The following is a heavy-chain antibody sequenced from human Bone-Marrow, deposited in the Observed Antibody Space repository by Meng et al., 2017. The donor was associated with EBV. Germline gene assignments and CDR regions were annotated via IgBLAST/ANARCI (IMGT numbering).Heavy chain of an antibody. D-gene: IGHD3-10*01. J-gene: IGHJ4*02. Sequence: VPLQEWSPRMVKPSGTLSLTCVCSGGSIRSSNWWSWVRQPPGKGLEWIGEIFYGGSTNYNPSLESRVTISVDKSKNQFSLKLSSVTAADTAVYYCAAGFRELVRSRDYWGQGTLVTVSS. CDR1: GGSIRSSNW. CDR2: IFYGGST. CDR3: AAGFRELVRSRDY. V-gene: IGHV4-4*02.